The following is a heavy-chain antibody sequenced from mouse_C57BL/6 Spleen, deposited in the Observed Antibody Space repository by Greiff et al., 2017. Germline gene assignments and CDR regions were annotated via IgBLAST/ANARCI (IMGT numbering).Heavy chain of an antibody. CDR1: GFSLTSYG. J-gene: IGHJ3*01. CDR3: ARGGYYDYDESWFAY. V-gene: IGHV2-2*01. D-gene: IGHD2-4*01. Sequence: VKLMESGPGLVQPSQSLSITCTVSGFSLTSYGVHWVRQSPGKGLEWLGVIWSGGNTDYNAAFISRLSISKDNSKRQVFFKMNSLQADDTAIYYCARGGYYDYDESWFAYWGQGTLVTVSA. CDR2: IWSGGNT.